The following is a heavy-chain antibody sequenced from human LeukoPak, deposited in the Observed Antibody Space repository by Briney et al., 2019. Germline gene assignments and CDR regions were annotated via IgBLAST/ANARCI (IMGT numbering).Heavy chain of an antibody. V-gene: IGHV3-30*04. D-gene: IGHD2-15*01. Sequence: PGGSLRLSCAASGFTFSSYAMHWVRQAPGKGLEWVAVISYDGSNKYYADSVKGRFTISRDNSKNTLYLQMNSLRAEDTAVYYCARAVVVAATFNRDIYYYYMDVWGKGTTVTVSS. J-gene: IGHJ6*03. CDR3: ARAVVVAATFNRDIYYYYMDV. CDR2: ISYDGSNK. CDR1: GFTFSSYA.